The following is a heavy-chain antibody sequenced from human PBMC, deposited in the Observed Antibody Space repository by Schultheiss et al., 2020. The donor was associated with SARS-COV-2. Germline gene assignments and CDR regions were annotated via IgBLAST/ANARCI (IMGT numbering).Heavy chain of an antibody. Sequence: SETLSLTCTVSGGSISSSSYYWGWIRQPPGKGLEWIGSIYYSGSTYYNPSLKSRVTISVDTSKNQFSLKLSSVTAADTAVYYCARLTRDLLRFLEWSQNAFDYWGQGTLVTVSS. D-gene: IGHD3-3*01. V-gene: IGHV4-39*01. CDR3: ARLTRDLLRFLEWSQNAFDY. CDR2: IYYSGST. J-gene: IGHJ4*02. CDR1: GGSISSSSYY.